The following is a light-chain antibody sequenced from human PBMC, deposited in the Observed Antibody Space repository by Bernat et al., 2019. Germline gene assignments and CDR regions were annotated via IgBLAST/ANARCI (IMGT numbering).Light chain of an antibody. V-gene: IGKV3-20*01. Sequence: EMVLTQSPGTLSLSPGERATRSCRASQSVSSNYLAWYQQKPGQAPRLLIYGASSRATGIPDRFSGSGSGTDFTLAISRLEPEDFAVYYCQQYGNSPSTFGQGTKLEIK. CDR3: QQYGNSPST. CDR1: QSVSSNY. J-gene: IGKJ2*01. CDR2: GAS.